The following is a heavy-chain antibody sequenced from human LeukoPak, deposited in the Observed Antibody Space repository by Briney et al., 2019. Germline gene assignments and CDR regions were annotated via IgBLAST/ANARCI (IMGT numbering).Heavy chain of an antibody. J-gene: IGHJ4*02. CDR3: ASSDGQPPRFDSSYDVFDY. Sequence: PSGTLSLTCAVSGGSISSNNWWSWVRQPPGKGLEWIGEIYHSGSTNYNPSLKSRVTISVDKSKNQFSLKLRSVTAADTALYYCASSDGQPPRFDSSYDVFDYWGQGTLVTVSS. V-gene: IGHV4-4*02. CDR2: IYHSGST. CDR1: GGSISSNNW. D-gene: IGHD5-12*01.